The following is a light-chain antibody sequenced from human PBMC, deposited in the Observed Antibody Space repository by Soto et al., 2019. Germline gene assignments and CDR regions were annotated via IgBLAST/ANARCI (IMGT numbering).Light chain of an antibody. CDR1: QSVSSY. CDR3: QQRSNSPPWIT. J-gene: IGKJ5*01. Sequence: EIVLTQSPGTLSLSPGERATLSCRASQSVSSYLGWYQQKPGQAPRLLIYGASSRATGIPDRFSGGGSGTDFTLTISSLEPEDSAVYYCQQRSNSPPWITFGQGTRLEIK. CDR2: GAS. V-gene: IGKV3-11*01.